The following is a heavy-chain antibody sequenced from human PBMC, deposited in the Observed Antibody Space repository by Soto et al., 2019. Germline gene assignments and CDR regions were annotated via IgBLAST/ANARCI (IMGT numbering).Heavy chain of an antibody. V-gene: IGHV3-15*07. CDR1: GFTFSNAW. Sequence: PGGSLRLSCAASGFTFSNAWMNWVRQAPGKGLEWVGRIKSKTDGGTTDYAAPVKGRFTISRDDSKNTLYLQMNSLKTEDTAVYYCSRAKYYDFWSGYTKIKNDAFDIWGQGTMVTVSS. J-gene: IGHJ3*02. CDR3: SRAKYYDFWSGYTKIKNDAFDI. D-gene: IGHD3-3*01. CDR2: IKSKTDGGTT.